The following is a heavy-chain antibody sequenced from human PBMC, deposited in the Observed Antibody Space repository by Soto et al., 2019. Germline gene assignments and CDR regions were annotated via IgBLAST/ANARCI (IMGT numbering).Heavy chain of an antibody. J-gene: IGHJ6*02. V-gene: IGHV3-21*01. CDR2: ISPTTSHI. CDR1: GFTFSSCT. CDR3: SGCSGGACHQNYGMDV. Sequence: EVPLVESGGGLVKPGGSLRLSCAVSGFTFSSCTMNWVRQAPGKGLEWVSSISPTTSHIYYADSVKGRFTISRDNAKNSLFLQMNILRAEDTAVYYCSGCSGGACHQNYGMDVWGQGTTVTVSS. D-gene: IGHD2-15*01.